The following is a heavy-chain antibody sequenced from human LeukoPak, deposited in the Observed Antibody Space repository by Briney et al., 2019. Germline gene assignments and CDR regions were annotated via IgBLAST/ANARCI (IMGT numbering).Heavy chain of an antibody. V-gene: IGHV4-34*01. D-gene: IGHD6-13*01. CDR1: GGSFSGYY. CDR3: ARGRSRGYFDY. CDR2: INHSGSN. J-gene: IGHJ4*02. Sequence: SETLSLTCAVYGGSFSGYYWSWIRQPPGQGLEWIGEINHSGSNNYNPSLKSRVTKSVDKSKNQFPLKLSSVTAADTAVYYCARGRSRGYFDYWGQGTLVTVSS.